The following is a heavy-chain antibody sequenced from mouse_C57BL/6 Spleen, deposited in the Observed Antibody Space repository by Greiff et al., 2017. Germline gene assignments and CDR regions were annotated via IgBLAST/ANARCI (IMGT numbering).Heavy chain of an antibody. V-gene: IGHV1-77*01. CDR2: IGPGSGST. D-gene: IGHD1-1*01. CDR3: AKYGSYYAMDY. J-gene: IGHJ4*01. Sequence: VQLQQSGAELVKPGASVKISCKASGYTFTDYYINWVKQRPGQGLEWIGKIGPGSGSTNYNAKFQDNDTLTADKSSSTAYMQLSSLTSVDSAVYCCAKYGSYYAMDYWGQGTSVTVSS. CDR1: GYTFTDYY.